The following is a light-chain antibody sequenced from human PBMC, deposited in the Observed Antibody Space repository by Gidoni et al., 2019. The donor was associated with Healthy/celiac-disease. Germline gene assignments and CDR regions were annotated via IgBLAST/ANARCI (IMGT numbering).Light chain of an antibody. J-gene: IGKJ1*01. V-gene: IGKV3-20*01. CDR3: QQYGSSRT. Sequence: EIVLTQSPGTLSLSPGERATLSCRASQSVSSSYLAWYQQKPGQAPRLLSYGESSRATGIPDRCSGSGSGTDFTLTISRLEPEDFAVYYCQQYGSSRTFGQGTKVEIK. CDR2: GES. CDR1: QSVSSSY.